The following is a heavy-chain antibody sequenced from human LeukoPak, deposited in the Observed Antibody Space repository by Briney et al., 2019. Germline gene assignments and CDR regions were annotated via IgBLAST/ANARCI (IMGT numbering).Heavy chain of an antibody. J-gene: IGHJ4*02. CDR3: AKSTRPVYSSGWYN. Sequence: GGSLRLTCAASGFTFSSYAMSWVRQAPGKGLEWVSAISGSGGSTYYADSVKGRFTISRDNSKNTLYLQMNSLRAEDTAVYYCAKSTRPVYSSGWYNWGQGTLVTVSS. V-gene: IGHV3-23*01. D-gene: IGHD6-19*01. CDR1: GFTFSSYA. CDR2: ISGSGGST.